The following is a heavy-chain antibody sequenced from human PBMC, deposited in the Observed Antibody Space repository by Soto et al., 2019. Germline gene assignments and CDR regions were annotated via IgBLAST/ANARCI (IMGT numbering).Heavy chain of an antibody. V-gene: IGHV1-18*01. CDR2: ISLYSDGT. CDR1: FYTFSNDG. CDR3: ARVVPGAEAWFGP. J-gene: IGHJ5*02. Sequence: GSSVKVSCKPSFYTFSNDGITWVRQAPGQPLEWLGWISLYSDGTNYAQKFQGRVSMTTDTSTTTAYMELRSLRSDDTAVYYCARVVPGAEAWFGPWGQGTLVTVSS. D-gene: IGHD2-2*01.